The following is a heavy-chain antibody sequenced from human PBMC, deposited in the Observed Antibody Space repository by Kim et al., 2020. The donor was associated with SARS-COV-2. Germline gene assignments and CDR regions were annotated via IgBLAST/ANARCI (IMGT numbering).Heavy chain of an antibody. CDR3: ASRGGIVTTIGSLGAFDM. J-gene: IGHJ3*02. D-gene: IGHD1-26*01. CDR1: GYSFNSYW. Sequence: GESLKISCKGSGYSFNSYWIGWVRQMPGKGLEWMGIIYPGDSDIRYSPSFQDQVTFSADKSIRTAYLQWSSLKASDTAMYYCASRGGIVTTIGSLGAFDMWGQGTMVTVSS. CDR2: IYPGDSDI. V-gene: IGHV5-51*01.